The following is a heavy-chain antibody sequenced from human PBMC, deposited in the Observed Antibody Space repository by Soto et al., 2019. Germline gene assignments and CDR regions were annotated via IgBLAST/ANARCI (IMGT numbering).Heavy chain of an antibody. Sequence: PSETLSLTCTVSGDSISSTSYYWGWLRQPPGKGLEWIGYIYYSGSTNYNPSLKSRVTISVDTSKKQFSLRAEDTAVYYCARDLIRGWEFDYGSGMGSPSGMDVWGQGTSVTVSS. CDR1: GDSISSTSYY. D-gene: IGHD3-10*01. CDR2: IYYSGST. J-gene: IGHJ6*02. CDR3: ARDLIRGWEFDYGSGMGSPSGMDV. V-gene: IGHV4-61*05.